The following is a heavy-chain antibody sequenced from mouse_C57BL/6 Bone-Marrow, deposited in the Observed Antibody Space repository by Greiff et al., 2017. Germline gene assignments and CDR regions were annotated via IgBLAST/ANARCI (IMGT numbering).Heavy chain of an antibody. CDR1: GYSFTGYY. V-gene: IGHV1-42*01. CDR3: AIYDYDSYYYAMDY. J-gene: IGHJ4*01. Sequence: VQLQESGPELVKPGASVKISCKASGYSFTGYYMNWVKQSPEKSLEWIGEINPSTGGTTYNQKFKAKATLTVDKSSSTVYMQLKSLTSEDSAVYYCAIYDYDSYYYAMDYWGKGTSVTVSS. D-gene: IGHD2-4*01. CDR2: INPSTGGT.